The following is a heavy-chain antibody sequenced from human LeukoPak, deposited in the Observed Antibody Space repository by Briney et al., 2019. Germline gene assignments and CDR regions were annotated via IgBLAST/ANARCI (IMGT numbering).Heavy chain of an antibody. CDR3: ARDEVGAPPIDY. D-gene: IGHD1-26*01. J-gene: IGHJ4*02. CDR1: GFAFSSHW. V-gene: IGHV3-74*01. Sequence: QTGGSLRLSCEASGFAFSSHWMHWVRQAPGEGLVWVSNINGDGGSTGYADSVKGRFTTSRVNAKNTLYLHMNSLRVEDTAVYYCARDEVGAPPIDYWGQGALVTVSS. CDR2: INGDGGST.